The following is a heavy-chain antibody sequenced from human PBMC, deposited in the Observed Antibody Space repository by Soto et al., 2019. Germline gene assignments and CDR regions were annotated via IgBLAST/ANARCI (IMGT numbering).Heavy chain of an antibody. V-gene: IGHV4-61*08. J-gene: IGHJ4*02. CDR1: GGSVSSGGYY. Sequence: SETLSLTCTVSGGSVSSGGYYWSWIRQPPGKGLEWIGYNHYSGSTDYNPSLKSRVTISIGTSKNQFSLKLSSVTAADTAVYYCARVDVRVSARRFFDYWGQGALVTVSS. CDR2: NHYSGST. D-gene: IGHD6-6*01. CDR3: ARVDVRVSARRFFDY.